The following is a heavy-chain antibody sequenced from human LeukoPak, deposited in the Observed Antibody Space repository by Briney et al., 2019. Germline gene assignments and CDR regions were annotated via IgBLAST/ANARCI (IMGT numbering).Heavy chain of an antibody. D-gene: IGHD6-13*01. J-gene: IGHJ4*02. V-gene: IGHV1-46*01. CDR2: INPSGGST. CDR1: GYTFTSYY. Sequence: GASVKVSCKASGYTFTSYYMHWVRQAPGQGLEWMGIINPSGGSTSYAQKFQGRVTMTRDMSTSTVYMELSGLRSEDTAVYYCARGWIAAAGTKPFDYWGQGTLVTVSS. CDR3: ARGWIAAAGTKPFDY.